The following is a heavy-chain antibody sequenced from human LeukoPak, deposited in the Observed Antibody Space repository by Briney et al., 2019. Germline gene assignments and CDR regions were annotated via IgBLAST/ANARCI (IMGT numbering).Heavy chain of an antibody. CDR1: GFTFSNYW. CDR2: IKEDGSEK. J-gene: IGHJ4*02. D-gene: IGHD3-22*01. V-gene: IGHV3-7*01. Sequence: GGSLRLSCAASGFTFSNYWMTWVRQAPGEGLGWVANIKEDGSEKYYVDSVKGRFTISRDNAKNSLYLQMNSLRAEDTAVYYCARPTYASYDSSGYANYWGQGTLVTVSS. CDR3: ARPTYASYDSSGYANY.